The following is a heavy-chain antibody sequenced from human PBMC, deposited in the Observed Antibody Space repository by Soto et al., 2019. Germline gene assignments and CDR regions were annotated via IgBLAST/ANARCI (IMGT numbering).Heavy chain of an antibody. V-gene: IGHV4-31*03. CDR1: GGSISNGGYY. CDR3: AISLFTLNNYGTGSYCKGGMDV. Sequence: QVQLQESGPGLVKPSQTLSLTCTVSGGSISNGGYYWSWIRQHTGKGLEWFGYIYYSGSTYYNPSLKRRYSMSVDTSKNQSAVKLSSVTAAATAVYYCAISLFTLNNYGTGSYCKGGMDVWGQGTTVTVSS. CDR2: IYYSGST. D-gene: IGHD3-10*01. J-gene: IGHJ6*02.